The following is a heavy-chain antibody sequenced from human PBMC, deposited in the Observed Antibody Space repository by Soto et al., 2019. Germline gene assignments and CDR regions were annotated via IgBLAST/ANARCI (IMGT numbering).Heavy chain of an antibody. CDR1: GFTFGDYA. CDR3: TSGLVAVAGTFDY. Sequence: PGGSLRLSCTASGFTFGDYAMSWVRQAPGKGLEWVGFIRSKAYGGTTEYAASVKGRFTISRDDSKSIAYLQMNSLKTEDTAVYYCTSGLVAVAGTFDYWGQGTLVTVSS. J-gene: IGHJ4*02. D-gene: IGHD6-19*01. V-gene: IGHV3-49*04. CDR2: IRSKAYGGTT.